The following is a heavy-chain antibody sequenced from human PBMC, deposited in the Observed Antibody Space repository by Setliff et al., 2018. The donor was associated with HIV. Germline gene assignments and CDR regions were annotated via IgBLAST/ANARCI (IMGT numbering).Heavy chain of an antibody. D-gene: IGHD2-8*01. CDR1: GGSITNHY. V-gene: IGHV4-4*07. CDR3: ARRGRDGVLIVFATGFDP. CDR2: IYGSGIT. Sequence: SETLSLTCTVSGGSITNHYWSWIRQPAGKGLEWIGRIYGSGITSYNPSLQRPVTMSVDTSENQFSLKLNSVTAADTAVYYCARRGRDGVLIVFATGFDPWGQGTLVTVSS. J-gene: IGHJ5*02.